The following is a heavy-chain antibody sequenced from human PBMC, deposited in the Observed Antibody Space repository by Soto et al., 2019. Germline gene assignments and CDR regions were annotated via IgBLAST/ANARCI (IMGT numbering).Heavy chain of an antibody. Sequence: EVQLVESGGGLVQPGGSLRLSCAASGFTFSSYSMNWVRQAPGKGLEWVSYISSSSSTIYYADSVKGRFTISRDNAKNSLYLKRNSLRAEDTAVYYGARATGMPGTHGGQGTLVTASS. CDR3: ARATGMPGTH. D-gene: IGHD1-1*01. CDR2: ISSSSSTI. CDR1: GFTFSSYS. V-gene: IGHV3-48*01. J-gene: IGHJ1*01.